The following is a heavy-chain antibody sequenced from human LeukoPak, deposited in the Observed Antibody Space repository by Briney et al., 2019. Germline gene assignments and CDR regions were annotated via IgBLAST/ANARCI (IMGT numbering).Heavy chain of an antibody. D-gene: IGHD5-18*01. CDR1: GFIFSDYH. V-gene: IGHV3-11*01. J-gene: IGHJ2*01. Sequence: PGGSLRLSCAASGFIFSDYHMSWIRQAPGKGLEWVSYISSSGSTIYYADSVKGRFTISRDNAKNSLYLQMNSLRAEDTAVYYCASGEGGYSYGLARYRYFDLWGRGTLVTVSS. CDR2: ISSSGSTI. CDR3: ASGEGGYSYGLARYRYFDL.